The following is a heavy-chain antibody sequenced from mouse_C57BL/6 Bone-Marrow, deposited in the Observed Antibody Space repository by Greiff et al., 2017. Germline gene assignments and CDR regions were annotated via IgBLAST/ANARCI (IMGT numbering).Heavy chain of an antibody. CDR1: GYTFTSYG. J-gene: IGHJ3*01. CDR2: IYPRSGNT. Sequence: VKLQESGAELARPGASVKLSCKASGYTFTSYGISWVKQRTGQGLEWIGEIYPRSGNTYSNEKFKGKATLTADKSSSTAYMELRSLTSEDSAVYVCARAGRQLRLPWFADWGKGTLVTVSA. CDR3: ARAGRQLRLPWFAD. V-gene: IGHV1-81*01. D-gene: IGHD3-2*02.